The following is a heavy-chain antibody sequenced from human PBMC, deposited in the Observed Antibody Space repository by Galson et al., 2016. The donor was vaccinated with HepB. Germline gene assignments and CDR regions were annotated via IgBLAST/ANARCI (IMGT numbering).Heavy chain of an antibody. V-gene: IGHV3-11*01. J-gene: IGHJ4*02. CDR2: ISPSGGTI. D-gene: IGHD1-7*01. CDR1: GFNFDEYY. CDR3: SALGGWFRNLGVDS. Sequence: SLRLSCAASGFNFDEYYMAWIRQAPGAGLECVSYISPSGGTIYYRDSVKGRFTISRDNSKNSVFLQMNSLRADDTAVYFCSALGGWFRNLGVDSWGPGTLVSVSS.